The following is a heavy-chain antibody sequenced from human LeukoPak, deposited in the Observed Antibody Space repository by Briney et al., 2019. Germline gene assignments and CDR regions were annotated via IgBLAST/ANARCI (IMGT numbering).Heavy chain of an antibody. CDR2: ISGSGGST. J-gene: IGHJ4*02. D-gene: IGHD5-12*01. CDR1: GFTFSSYG. CDR3: AKPPPPEGYSGYDYFDY. Sequence: GGSLRLSCAASGFTFSSYGMSWVRQAPGKGLEWVSAISGSGGSTYYADSVKGRFTISRDNSKNTLYLQMNSLRAEDTAVYYGAKPPPPEGYSGYDYFDYWGQGTLVTVSS. V-gene: IGHV3-23*01.